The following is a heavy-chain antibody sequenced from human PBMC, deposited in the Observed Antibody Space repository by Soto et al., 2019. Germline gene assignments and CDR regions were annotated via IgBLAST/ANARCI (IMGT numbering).Heavy chain of an antibody. D-gene: IGHD4-17*01. V-gene: IGHV3-30-3*01. CDR1: GLTFSTYP. CDR2: ILYDGSTE. J-gene: IGHJ4*02. CDR3: ASVDYGDEVYDY. Sequence: QVQLVESGGGVVQPGRSLRLSCAASGLTFSTYPMHWVRQAPGKGLEWVAIILYDGSTEYYADSVKGRFTISRDNSEKTLYLQMNSLRPEDTAVYYCASVDYGDEVYDYWGQGTLVTVSS.